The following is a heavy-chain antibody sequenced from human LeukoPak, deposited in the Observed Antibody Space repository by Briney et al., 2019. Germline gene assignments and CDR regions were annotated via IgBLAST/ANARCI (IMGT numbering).Heavy chain of an antibody. V-gene: IGHV1-69*06. CDR3: ASPYDYVWGAHYYMDV. Sequence: SVKVSCKASGGTFSSYAISWVRQAPGQGLEWMGRIIPIFGTANYAQKFQGRVTITADKSTGTAYMELSSLRSEDTAVYYCASPYDYVWGAHYYMDVWGKGTTVTVSS. J-gene: IGHJ6*03. CDR1: GGTFSSYA. CDR2: IIPIFGTA. D-gene: IGHD3-16*01.